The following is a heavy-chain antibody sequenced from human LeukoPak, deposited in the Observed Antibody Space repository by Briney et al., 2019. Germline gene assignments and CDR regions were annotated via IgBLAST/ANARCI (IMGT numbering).Heavy chain of an antibody. D-gene: IGHD4-17*01. V-gene: IGHV1-69*13. CDR1: GGTCSSYA. CDR3: AREAYGDYETFDY. CDR2: IIPIFGTA. Sequence: GASVKVSCKASGGTCSSYAISWVRQAPGQGLEWMGGIIPIFGTANYAQKFQGRVTITADESTSTAYMELSSLRSEDTAVYYCAREAYGDYETFDYWGQGTLVTVSS. J-gene: IGHJ4*02.